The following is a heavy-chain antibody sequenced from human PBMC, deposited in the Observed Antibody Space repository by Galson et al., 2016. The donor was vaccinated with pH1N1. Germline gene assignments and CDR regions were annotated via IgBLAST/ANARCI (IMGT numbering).Heavy chain of an antibody. CDR3: TRALGRLRES. V-gene: IGHV1-46*01. CDR1: GYTFTSYY. CDR2: IDPSGGAT. Sequence: SVKVSCKASGYTFTSYYFHWVRQAPGQGLEWMGVIDPSGGATTYAQKFQARVTMTRDTSTTTVYMDLSSLKSDDTAVYYCTRALGRLRESWGQGTMVTVSS. J-gene: IGHJ5*02. D-gene: IGHD1-26*01.